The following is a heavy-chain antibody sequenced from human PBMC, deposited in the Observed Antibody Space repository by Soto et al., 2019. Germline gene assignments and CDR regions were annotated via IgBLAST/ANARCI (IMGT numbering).Heavy chain of an antibody. D-gene: IGHD1-26*01. J-gene: IGHJ6*02. CDR1: GFTFSSYE. CDR2: ISSSGSTI. V-gene: IGHV3-48*03. Sequence: LRLSCAASGFTFSSYEMNWVRQAPGKGLEWVSYISSSGSTIYYADSVKGRFTISRDNAKNSLYLQMNSLRAEDTAVYYCAREGYSGSYNYYYYYGMDVWGQGTTVTVSS. CDR3: AREGYSGSYNYYYYYGMDV.